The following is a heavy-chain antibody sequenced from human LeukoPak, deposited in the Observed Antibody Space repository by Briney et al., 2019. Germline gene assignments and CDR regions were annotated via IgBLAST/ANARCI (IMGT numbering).Heavy chain of an antibody. CDR2: IIPIFDTA. D-gene: IGHD2-15*01. CDR1: GGTFSSYA. V-gene: IGHV1-69*13. CDR3: ARSPLGYCSGGSRRHTPSCGWWCYWFDP. Sequence: ASVKVSCKASGGTFSSYAISWVRQAPGQGLEWMGGIIPIFDTANYAQKFQGRVTITADESTSTAYMELSSLRSEDTAVYYCARSPLGYCSGGSRRHTPSCGWWCYWFDPWGQGTLVTVSS. J-gene: IGHJ5*02.